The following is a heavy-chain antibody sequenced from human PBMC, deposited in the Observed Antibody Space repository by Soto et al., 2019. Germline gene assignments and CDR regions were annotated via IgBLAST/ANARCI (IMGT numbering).Heavy chain of an antibody. D-gene: IGHD6-6*01. CDR1: GFPMSYGAYS. V-gene: IGHV4-30-2*06. CDR3: AKGVVAARAGNWFDP. J-gene: IGHJ5*02. CDR2: ISHLETT. Sequence: SETLDLTFSASGFPMSYGAYSWNWLRQSPGKGLEWLGYISHLETTYYNPSFRSRLSLSIDRTRNQFFLSLSSMTAEDTAIYYCAKGVVAARAGNWFDPWGQGTLVTVSS.